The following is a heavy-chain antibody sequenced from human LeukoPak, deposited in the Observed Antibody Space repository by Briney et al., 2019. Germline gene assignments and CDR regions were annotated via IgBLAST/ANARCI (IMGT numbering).Heavy chain of an antibody. CDR3: ARAGIAVAGISEYYYGMDV. Sequence: ASVKVSCKASGYTFTSYYMHWVRQAPGQGLEWMGIINPSGGSTSYAQKFQGRVTMTRDTSTSTVYMELSSLRSEDTAVYYCARAGIAVAGISEYYYGMDVWGQGTTATVSS. D-gene: IGHD6-19*01. V-gene: IGHV1-46*01. CDR2: INPSGGST. CDR1: GYTFTSYY. J-gene: IGHJ6*02.